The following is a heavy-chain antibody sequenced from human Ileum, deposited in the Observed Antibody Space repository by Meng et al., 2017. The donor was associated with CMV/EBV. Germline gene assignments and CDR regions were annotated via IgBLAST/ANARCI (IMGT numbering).Heavy chain of an antibody. CDR3: AIRAARAAFDI. CDR2: IIPIFGTA. V-gene: IGHV1-69*05. D-gene: IGHD6-13*01. CDR1: GGTFSSYA. J-gene: IGHJ3*02. Sequence: SVKVSCKASGGTFSSYAISWVRQAPGQGLEWMGGIIPIFGTANYAQKFQGRVTITTDESTSTAYMELSSLRPEDTAVYYCAIRAARAAFDIWGQGTMVTVSS.